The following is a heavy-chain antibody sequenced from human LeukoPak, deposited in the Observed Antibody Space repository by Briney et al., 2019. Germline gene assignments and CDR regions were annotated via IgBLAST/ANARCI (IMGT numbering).Heavy chain of an antibody. V-gene: IGHV3-30*02. J-gene: IGHJ6*03. CDR3: AKEGYEKELATIIFYYYYMDV. D-gene: IGHD5-24*01. Sequence: GGSLRLSCAASGFTFSSYGMHWVRQAPGKGLEWVAFIRYDGSNKYYADSVKGRFTISRDNSKNTLYLQMNSLRAEDTAVYYCAKEGYEKELATIIFYYYYMDVWGKGTTVAISS. CDR1: GFTFSSYG. CDR2: IRYDGSNK.